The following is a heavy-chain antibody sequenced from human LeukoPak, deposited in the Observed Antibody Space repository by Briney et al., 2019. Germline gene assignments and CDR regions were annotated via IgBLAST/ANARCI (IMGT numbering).Heavy chain of an antibody. D-gene: IGHD6-13*01. V-gene: IGHV3-11*04. CDR3: ARDIARISDS. CDR1: RFTFSDYY. J-gene: IGHJ4*02. CDR2: ISSSGNTI. Sequence: GGSLRLSCAASRFTFSDYYMSWIRQAPGKGLEWVSYISSSGNTIYYADSVKGRFTIFRDNAKNSLYLQMNSLRAEDTAVYYCARDIARISDSWGQGTLVTVSS.